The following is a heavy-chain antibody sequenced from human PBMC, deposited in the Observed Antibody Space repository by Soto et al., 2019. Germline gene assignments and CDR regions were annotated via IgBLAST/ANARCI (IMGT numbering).Heavy chain of an antibody. CDR2: TYYRSKWYN. J-gene: IGHJ4*02. D-gene: IGHD6-19*01. CDR1: GDSVSSNSAA. CDR3: ARGTPYGSGWSLQFFDY. V-gene: IGHV6-1*01. Sequence: SETLSLTCAISGDSVSSNSAAWNWIRQSPSRGLEWLGRTYYRSKWYNDYAVSVKSRITINPDTSKNQFSLQLNSVTPEDTAVYYCARGTPYGSGWSLQFFDYWGQGTLVTVSS.